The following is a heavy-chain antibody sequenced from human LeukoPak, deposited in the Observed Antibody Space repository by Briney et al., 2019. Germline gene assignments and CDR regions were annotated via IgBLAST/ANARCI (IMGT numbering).Heavy chain of an antibody. J-gene: IGHJ4*02. V-gene: IGHV3-7*01. CDR1: GFTFSSYW. CDR3: ARASITIFAVPYYFDY. D-gene: IGHD3-3*01. Sequence: GGSLRLSCAASGFTFSSYWMSWVRQAPGKGLEWVANIKQDGSEKYYVDSVKGRFTISRDNAKNSLYLQMNSLRAEDTAVYYCARASITIFAVPYYFDYWGQGTLVTVSS. CDR2: IKQDGSEK.